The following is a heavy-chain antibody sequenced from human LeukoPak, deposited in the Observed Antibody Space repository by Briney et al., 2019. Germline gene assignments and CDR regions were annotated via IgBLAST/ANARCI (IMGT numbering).Heavy chain of an antibody. CDR3: ARTYRKLHGDYGGLVGY. CDR2: INAGNGNT. J-gene: IGHJ4*02. Sequence: ASVKVSCKASGYTFTSYAMHWVRQAPGQRLEWMGWINAGNGNTKYSQKSQGRVTITRDTSASTAYMELSSLRSEDTAVYYCARTYRKLHGDYGGLVGYWGQGTLVTVSS. D-gene: IGHD4-17*01. V-gene: IGHV1-3*01. CDR1: GYTFTSYA.